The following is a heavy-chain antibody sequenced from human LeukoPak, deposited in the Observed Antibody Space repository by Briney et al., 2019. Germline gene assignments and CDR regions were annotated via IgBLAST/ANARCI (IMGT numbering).Heavy chain of an antibody. D-gene: IGHD4-17*01. CDR1: GFTFSTYG. V-gene: IGHV3-30*18. CDR3: AKSRAVTTLYDPFHS. J-gene: IGHJ3*02. CDR2: ISYDGSNQ. Sequence: GRSLRLSCAASGFTFSTYGMDWVRQAPGKGLEWVAVISYDGSNQQYADSVKGRFTISRDNSKNTLYLQVNSLRAEDTAMYYCAKSRAVTTLYDPFHSWGQGTMVTVSS.